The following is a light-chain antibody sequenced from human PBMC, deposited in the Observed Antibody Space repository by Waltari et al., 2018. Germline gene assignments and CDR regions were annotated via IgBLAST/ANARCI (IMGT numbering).Light chain of an antibody. CDR1: QSISSY. CDR2: AAS. J-gene: IGKJ1*01. V-gene: IGKV1-39*01. Sequence: DIQMTQSPSSLSASVGDRVTITCRESQSISSYLNWYQQKPGKATKLLIYAASSLQSGVPSRFSGSGSGTDFTLTISSLQPEDFATYYCQQSYSTPRTFGQGTKVEIK. CDR3: QQSYSTPRT.